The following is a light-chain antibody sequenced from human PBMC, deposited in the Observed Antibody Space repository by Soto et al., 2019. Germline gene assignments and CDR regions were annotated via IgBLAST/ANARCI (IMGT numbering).Light chain of an antibody. CDR2: AAS. J-gene: IGKJ1*01. CDR1: QGISSW. Sequence: DIEMTRSASAVCASVGDTVTTTCRAGQGISSWLAWYQQRPGKAPNLLIYAASSLQSGVPSRFSGSGSGTDFTLTISSLQSEDSAVYFCQQYSNWPKTFGQGTKVDI. CDR3: QQYSNWPKT. V-gene: IGKV1D-16*01.